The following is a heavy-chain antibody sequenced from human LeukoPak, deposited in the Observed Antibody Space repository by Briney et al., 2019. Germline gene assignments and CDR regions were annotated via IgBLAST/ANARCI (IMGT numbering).Heavy chain of an antibody. V-gene: IGHV3-21*06. CDR2: ISSSSSYI. Sequence: GGSLRLSCAVSGFTFSSYSMNWVRQAPGKGLEWVSSISSSSSYIYYADSVKGRFTISRDNAKNSLYLQMNSLTAEDTAVYYCAPGGVAGDYWGQGTLVTVSS. CDR3: APGGVAGDY. D-gene: IGHD6-19*01. J-gene: IGHJ4*02. CDR1: GFTFSSYS.